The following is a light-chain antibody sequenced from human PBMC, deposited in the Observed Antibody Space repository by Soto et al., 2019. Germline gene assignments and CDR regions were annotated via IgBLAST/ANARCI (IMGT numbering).Light chain of an antibody. V-gene: IGLV2-14*01. J-gene: IGLJ1*01. CDR3: SSYASSSPFV. Sequence: QSVLTKPAYVSGSPGQSITISRNGTGIDVGGYKYVSWYQQLPGKAPKLMIYDASYRPSGVSDRFSGSKSGNTASLIISGLQAEDEADYYCSSYASSSPFVFGTGTKVTVL. CDR2: DAS. CDR1: GIDVGGYKY.